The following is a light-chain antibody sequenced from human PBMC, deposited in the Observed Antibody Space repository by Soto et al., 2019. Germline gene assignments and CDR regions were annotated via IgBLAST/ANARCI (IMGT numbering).Light chain of an antibody. CDR3: QQYGSSHLT. CDR1: QSFSSSY. CDR2: GAS. V-gene: IGKV3-20*01. J-gene: IGKJ4*01. Sequence: DIVMTQSPLSLPVTPGEPASISCRASQSFSSSYLTWYQQKPGQPPRLLIYGASSRATGIPDRFSGSGSGTDFTLIISRLEPEDFAVYYCQQYGSSHLTFGGGTKVDIK.